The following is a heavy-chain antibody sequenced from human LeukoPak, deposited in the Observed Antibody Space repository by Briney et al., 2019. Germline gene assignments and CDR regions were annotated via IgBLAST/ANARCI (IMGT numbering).Heavy chain of an antibody. V-gene: IGHV3-21*01. CDR2: ISSSSSFI. Sequence: GGSLRLSCAASGFTFSSYNMNWVRQAPGKGMEWDSSISSSSSFIYYADSLKGRFTISRDNAKNSLYLQMNSLRAEDTAVYYCARDSRYCSSTNCYHDYWGQGTLVTVSS. CDR1: GFTFSSYN. CDR3: ARDSRYCSSTNCYHDY. J-gene: IGHJ4*02. D-gene: IGHD2-2*01.